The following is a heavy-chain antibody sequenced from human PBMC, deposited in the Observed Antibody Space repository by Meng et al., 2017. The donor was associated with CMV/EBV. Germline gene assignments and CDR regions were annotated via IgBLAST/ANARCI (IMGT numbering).Heavy chain of an antibody. CDR1: GGNFGTYA. CDR3: ARTRYDSSGYDAYYYYAMDV. D-gene: IGHD3-22*01. Sequence: SVNVSCKASGGNFGTYAISWVRQAPGQGREWMGGIIPIFGTASFAQKFQGRVTITTDESTAYMELSSLRSEDAAVYYCARTRYDSSGYDAYYYYAMDVWGQGTTVTVSS. V-gene: IGHV1-69*05. J-gene: IGHJ6*02. CDR2: IIPIFGTA.